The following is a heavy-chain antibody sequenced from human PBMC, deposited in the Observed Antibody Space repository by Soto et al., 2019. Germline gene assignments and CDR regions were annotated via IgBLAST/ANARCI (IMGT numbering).Heavy chain of an antibody. J-gene: IGHJ6*01. CDR2: INAGNGNT. Sequence: ASVKVSCKASGYTFTSYAMHWVRQAPGQRREWMGWINAGNGNTKYSQRFQGRVTITRDTSASTAYMELSSLRSEHTAVYYCARNPLGPLAAAGKINYYYYGMEVWGQGTTVTVSS. CDR3: ARNPLGPLAAAGKINYYYYGMEV. CDR1: GYTFTSYA. D-gene: IGHD6-13*01. V-gene: IGHV1-3*01.